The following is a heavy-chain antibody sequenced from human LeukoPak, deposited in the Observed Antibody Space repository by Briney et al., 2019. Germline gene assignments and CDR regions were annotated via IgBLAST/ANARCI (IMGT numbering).Heavy chain of an antibody. CDR3: ARGDIVVVPAAIRRVFWFDP. D-gene: IGHD2-2*02. CDR2: INPSGGST. Sequence: VASVKVSCKASGYTFTSYYMHWVRQAPGQGLEWMGIINPSGGSTSYAQKFQGRVTMTRDMSTSTVYMELSSLRSEDTAVYYCARGDIVVVPAAIRRVFWFDPWGQGTLVTVSS. J-gene: IGHJ5*02. CDR1: GYTFTSYY. V-gene: IGHV1-46*01.